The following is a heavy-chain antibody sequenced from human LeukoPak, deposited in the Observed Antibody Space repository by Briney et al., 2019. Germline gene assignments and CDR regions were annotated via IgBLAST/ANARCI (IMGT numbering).Heavy chain of an antibody. Sequence: PGGSLRLSCAASGFTFSNYAMSWVRQAPGKGLEWVSAISGSGGNTYYADSVKGRFTISRDNSKNTLSLQMNSLRAEDTAVYYCAKEAQGCSITSCYFDSWGQGTLVTVSS. J-gene: IGHJ4*02. CDR3: AKEAQGCSITSCYFDS. CDR2: ISGSGGNT. V-gene: IGHV3-23*01. D-gene: IGHD2-2*01. CDR1: GFTFSNYA.